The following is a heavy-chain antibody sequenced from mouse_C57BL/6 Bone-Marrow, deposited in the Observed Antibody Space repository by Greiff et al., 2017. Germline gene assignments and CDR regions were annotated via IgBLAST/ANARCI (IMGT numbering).Heavy chain of an antibody. CDR2: IYPSDSET. V-gene: IGHV1-61*01. CDR1: GYTFTSYW. CDR3: ARGYYYGSRRDYAMDY. D-gene: IGHD1-1*01. J-gene: IGHJ4*01. Sequence: VQLQQPGAELVRPGSSVKLSCKASGYTFTSYWMDWVKQRPGQGLEWIGNIYPSDSETHYNQKFKDKATLTVDKPSSTAYMQLSSLTSEDSAVYYCARGYYYGSRRDYAMDYWGQGTSVTVSS.